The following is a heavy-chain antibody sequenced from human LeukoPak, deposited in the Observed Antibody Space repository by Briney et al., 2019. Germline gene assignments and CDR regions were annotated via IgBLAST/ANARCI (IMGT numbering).Heavy chain of an antibody. J-gene: IGHJ2*01. CDR1: GFTFSSYG. D-gene: IGHD3-10*01. CDR3: AKGFYGSRYWYFDR. V-gene: IGHV3-23*01. Sequence: GGSLRLSCAASGFTFSSYGMSWVRQAPGKGLEWVSTIIASGGSTYDADSVKGRFTISRDNSRNTLYLQMNSLRAEHTAVYYCAKGFYGSRYWYFDRWGRGTPVTVSS. CDR2: IIASGGST.